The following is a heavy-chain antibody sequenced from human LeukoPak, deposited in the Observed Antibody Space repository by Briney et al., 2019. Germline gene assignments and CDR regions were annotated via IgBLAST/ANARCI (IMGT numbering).Heavy chain of an antibody. CDR1: GFTFSSYS. J-gene: IGHJ4*02. CDR2: IRSSSSYI. V-gene: IGHV3-21*01. CDR3: ARPGIAVAGEFFDY. Sequence: GGSLRLSCAASGFTFSSYSMNWVRQAPGKGLEWVSFIRSSSSYIYYADSVKGRFTISRDNAKNSLYLQMNSPRAEDTAVYYCARPGIAVAGEFFDYWGQGTLVTVSS. D-gene: IGHD6-19*01.